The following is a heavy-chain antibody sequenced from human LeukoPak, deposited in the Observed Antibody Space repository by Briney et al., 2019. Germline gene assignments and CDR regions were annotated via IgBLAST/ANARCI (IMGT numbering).Heavy chain of an antibody. V-gene: IGHV3-23*01. CDR3: AKGVVVVAAKYYFDY. Sequence: GGSLRLSCAASGFTFSSYAMSWVRQAPGKGLEWVSAISGSGDSTYYADSVKGRFTISRDNSKDTLYLQMNSLRAEDTAVYYCAKGVVVVAAKYYFDYWGQGTLVTVSS. CDR2: ISGSGDST. J-gene: IGHJ4*02. CDR1: GFTFSSYA. D-gene: IGHD2-15*01.